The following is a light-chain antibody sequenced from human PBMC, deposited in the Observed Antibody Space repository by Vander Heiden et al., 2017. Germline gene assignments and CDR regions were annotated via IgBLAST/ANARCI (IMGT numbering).Light chain of an antibody. CDR1: QSVSSY. Sequence: EIVLPQSPATPSLSPGETATLSCRASQSVSSYLAWYQQKPGQAPRRLIYDASNRATGIPARFSGSGSGTDFTLTISSREPEDFAVYYCQQRSNWPTLTFGGGTKVEIK. CDR2: DAS. V-gene: IGKV3-11*01. J-gene: IGKJ4*01. CDR3: QQRSNWPTLT.